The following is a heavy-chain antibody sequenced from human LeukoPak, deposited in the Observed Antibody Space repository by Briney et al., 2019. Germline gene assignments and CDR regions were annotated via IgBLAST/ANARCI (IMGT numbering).Heavy chain of an antibody. CDR3: AKGSGVVIAPFDY. J-gene: IGHJ4*02. V-gene: IGHV3-23*01. CDR1: GFTFGSYN. CDR2: ISGSGGST. D-gene: IGHD3-3*01. Sequence: GGSLRLSCAASGFTFGSYNMNWVRQAPGKGLEWVSAISGSGGSTYYADSVKGRFTISRDNSKNTLYLQMNSLRAEDTAVYYCAKGSGVVIAPFDYWGQGTLVTVSS.